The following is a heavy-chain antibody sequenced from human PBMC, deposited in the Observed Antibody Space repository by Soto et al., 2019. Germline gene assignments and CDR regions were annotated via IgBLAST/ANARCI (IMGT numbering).Heavy chain of an antibody. CDR2: IIPIFDTT. V-gene: IGHV1-69*01. Sequence: QVQLVQSGAEVKKPGSSVSVSCKASGGTFSNYVISWLRQAPGQGLEWMGGIIPIFDTTNYAQKFQGRVTITADEATSTAYMELSSLRSEDTAVYYCARGPITSGYYLDFDDWGQGTLVTVSS. D-gene: IGHD3-22*01. CDR1: GGTFSNYV. J-gene: IGHJ4*02. CDR3: ARGPITSGYYLDFDD.